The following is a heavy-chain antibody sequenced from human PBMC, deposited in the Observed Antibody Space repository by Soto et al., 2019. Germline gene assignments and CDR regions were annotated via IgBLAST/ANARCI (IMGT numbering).Heavy chain of an antibody. CDR1: GFILSGCA. Sequence: GGSLRLSCATSGFILSGCAMNWVRQAPGKGLEWVSYISSSSSVIDYADSVKGRFTVSRDNARNSLYLQMNSLRAEDTAVYYCARDLSWGSNWYYYMDVWGKGTTVTVSS. D-gene: IGHD7-27*01. CDR2: ISSSSSVI. CDR3: ARDLSWGSNWYYYMDV. J-gene: IGHJ6*03. V-gene: IGHV3-48*01.